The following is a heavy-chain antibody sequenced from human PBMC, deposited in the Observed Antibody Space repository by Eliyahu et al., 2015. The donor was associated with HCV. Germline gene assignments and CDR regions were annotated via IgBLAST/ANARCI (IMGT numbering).Heavy chain of an antibody. D-gene: IGHD3-10*01. CDR2: TYYRSKWYN. CDR3: AREGYYYGSGSYYNSLPDY. CDR1: GDSVSSNSAA. Sequence: QVQLQQSGPGLVKPSQTLSLTCAISGDSVSSNSAAWNWIRQSPSRGLEWLGRTYYRSKWYNDYAVSVKSRITINPDTSKNQFSLQLNSVTPEDTAVYYCAREGYYYGSGSYYNSLPDYWGQGTLVTVSS. J-gene: IGHJ4*02. V-gene: IGHV6-1*01.